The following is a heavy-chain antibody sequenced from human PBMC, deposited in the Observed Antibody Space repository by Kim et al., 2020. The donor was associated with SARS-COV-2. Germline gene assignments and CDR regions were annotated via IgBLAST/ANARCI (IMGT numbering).Heavy chain of an antibody. J-gene: IGHJ3*02. D-gene: IGHD2-15*01. CDR3: ARDQTHQSQGYCSGGSCYWGLPNAFDI. Sequence: GGSLRLSCAASGFTFSSYSMNWVRQAPGKGLEWVSSISSSSSYIYYADSVKGRFTISRDNAKNSLYLQMNSLRAEDTAVYYCARDQTHQSQGYCSGGSCYWGLPNAFDIWGQGTMVTVSS. CDR2: ISSSSSYI. CDR1: GFTFSSYS. V-gene: IGHV3-21*01.